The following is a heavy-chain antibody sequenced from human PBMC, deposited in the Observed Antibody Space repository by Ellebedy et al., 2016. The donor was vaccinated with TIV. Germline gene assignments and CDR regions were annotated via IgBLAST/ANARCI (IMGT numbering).Heavy chain of an antibody. CDR3: ARDGGSLD. J-gene: IGHJ4*02. CDR1: GFTFSSYA. V-gene: IGHV3-30-3*01. D-gene: IGHD1-26*01. CDR2: ISYDGSNK. Sequence: GESLKISXAASGFTFSSYAMHWVRQAPGKGLEWVAVISYDGSNKYYADSVKGRFTISRDNSKNTLYLQMNSLRAEDTAVYYCARDGGSLDWGQGTLVTVSS.